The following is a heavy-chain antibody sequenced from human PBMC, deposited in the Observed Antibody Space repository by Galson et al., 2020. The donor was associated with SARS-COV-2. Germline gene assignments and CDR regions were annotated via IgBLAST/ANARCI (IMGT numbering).Heavy chain of an antibody. CDR2: INSDGSAT. CDR3: ARALQPSYFYMDV. CDR1: GFTFSDYW. Sequence: GGSLRLSCAASGFTFSDYWMHWVRQVPGKGLVWVSRINSDGSATSHAVSVKGRFTISRDNAKNTLYLEMNSLRVEDTAQYYCARALQPSYFYMDVWGKGTTVTVS. V-gene: IGHV3-74*01. J-gene: IGHJ6*03.